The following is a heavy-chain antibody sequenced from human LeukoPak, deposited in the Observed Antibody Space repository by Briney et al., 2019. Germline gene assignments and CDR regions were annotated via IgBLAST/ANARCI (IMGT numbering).Heavy chain of an antibody. CDR1: GFTFNSYA. D-gene: IGHD3-3*01. V-gene: IGHV3-23*01. Sequence: GGSLRLSCAASGFTFNSYAMSWVRQAPGKGLEWVSTISGNGGSTYYADSVKGRFTISRDNSKNTLYLQMSSLRADDTAVYYCARDPDFWSGYNQPYYFDYWGQGTLVTVSS. CDR2: ISGNGGST. CDR3: ARDPDFWSGYNQPYYFDY. J-gene: IGHJ4*02.